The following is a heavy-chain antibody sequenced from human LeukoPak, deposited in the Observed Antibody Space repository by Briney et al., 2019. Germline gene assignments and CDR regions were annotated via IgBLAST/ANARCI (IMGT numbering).Heavy chain of an antibody. V-gene: IGHV1-18*01. CDR1: GYTFTSYG. J-gene: IGHJ5*02. D-gene: IGHD3-10*01. CDR3: AKDGSYYYGSGSYLNWFDP. Sequence: ASVKVSCKASGYTFTSYGISWVRQAPGQGLEWMGWISAYNGNTNYAQKLQGRVTMTTDTSTSTAYMELRSLRSDDTALYYCAKDGSYYYGSGSYLNWFDPWGQGTLVTVSS. CDR2: ISAYNGNT.